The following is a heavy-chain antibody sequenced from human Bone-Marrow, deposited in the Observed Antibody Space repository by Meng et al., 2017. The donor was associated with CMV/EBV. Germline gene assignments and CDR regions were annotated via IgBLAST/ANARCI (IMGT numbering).Heavy chain of an antibody. D-gene: IGHD3-10*01. Sequence: GVSLRLSCVASGFTFSSYGMHWVRQAPGKGLEWVSFIRNDGSNKYYEDPVKGRFTVSRDNSKNTLYLQMNSLRPEDTAVYYCAKSMLRGVHGGFDIWGQGTMVTVSS. CDR2: IRNDGSNK. J-gene: IGHJ3*02. CDR1: GFTFSSYG. CDR3: AKSMLRGVHGGFDI. V-gene: IGHV3-30*02.